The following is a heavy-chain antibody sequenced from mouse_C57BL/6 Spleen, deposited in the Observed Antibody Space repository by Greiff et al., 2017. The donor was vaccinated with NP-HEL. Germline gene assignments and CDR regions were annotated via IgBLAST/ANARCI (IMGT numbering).Heavy chain of an antibody. CDR1: GYTFTDYY. CDR3: ARRSYDGYLWYFDV. Sequence: VQLKESGPVLVKPGASVKMSCKASGYTFTDYYMNWVKQSHGKSLEWIGVINPYNGGTSYNQKFKGKATLTVDKSSSTAYMELNSLTSEDSAVYYCARRSYDGYLWYFDVWGTGTTVTVSS. V-gene: IGHV1-19*01. D-gene: IGHD2-3*01. J-gene: IGHJ1*03. CDR2: INPYNGGT.